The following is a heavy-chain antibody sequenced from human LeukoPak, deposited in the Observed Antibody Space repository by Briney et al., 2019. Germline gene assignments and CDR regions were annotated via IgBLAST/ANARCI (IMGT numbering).Heavy chain of an antibody. CDR3: ARASYDSSGYYYGDFGY. V-gene: IGHV1-46*01. J-gene: IGHJ4*02. CDR2: INPSGGST. Sequence: ASVKVSCKASGYTFTSYYMHWVRQAPGQELEWMGIINPSGGSTSYAQKFQGRVTMTRDTSTSTVYMELSSLRSEDTAVYYCARASYDSSGYYYGDFGYWGQGTLVTVSS. CDR1: GYTFTSYY. D-gene: IGHD3-22*01.